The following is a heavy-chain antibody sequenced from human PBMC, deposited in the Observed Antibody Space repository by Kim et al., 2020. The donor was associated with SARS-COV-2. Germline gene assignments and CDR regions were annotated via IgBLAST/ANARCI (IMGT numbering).Heavy chain of an antibody. Sequence: GGSLRLSCAASGFTFSSYSMNWVRQAPGKGLEWVSSISSSSSYIYYADSVKGRFTISRDNAKNSLYLQMNSLRAEDTAVYYCARGGLLYYYGMDVWGQGTTVTVSS. D-gene: IGHD2-15*01. CDR3: ARGGLLYYYGMDV. CDR2: ISSSSSYI. J-gene: IGHJ6*02. V-gene: IGHV3-21*01. CDR1: GFTFSSYS.